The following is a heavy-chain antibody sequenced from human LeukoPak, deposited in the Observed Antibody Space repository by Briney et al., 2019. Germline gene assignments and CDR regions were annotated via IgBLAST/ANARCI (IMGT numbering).Heavy chain of an antibody. CDR1: GGTFSSYA. CDR3: ASFWSGYSYRDYYYYYMDV. CDR2: IIPIFGTA. Sequence: ASVKVSCKASGGTFSSYAISWVRQAPGQGLEWMGGIIPIFGTANYAQKFQGRVTITADESTSTAYMELSSLRSEDTAVYYCASFWSGYSYRDYYYYYMDVWGKGTTVTVSS. J-gene: IGHJ6*03. V-gene: IGHV1-69*13. D-gene: IGHD3-3*01.